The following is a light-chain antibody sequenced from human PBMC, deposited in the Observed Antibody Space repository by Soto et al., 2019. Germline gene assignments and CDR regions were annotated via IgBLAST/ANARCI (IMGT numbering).Light chain of an antibody. Sequence: QAASVSGSPGQSITISCTGTSSDVGSYNLVSWYQQHPGKAPKLMIYEGSKRPSGVSNRFSGSKSGNTASLTISGLQAEDEADYYCCSYAGSSTSWVFGGGTKVTVL. CDR2: EGS. CDR3: CSYAGSSTSWV. J-gene: IGLJ3*02. CDR1: SSDVGSYNL. V-gene: IGLV2-23*01.